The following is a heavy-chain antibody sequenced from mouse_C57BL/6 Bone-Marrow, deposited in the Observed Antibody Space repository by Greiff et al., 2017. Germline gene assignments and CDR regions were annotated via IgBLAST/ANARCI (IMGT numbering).Heavy chain of an antibody. Sequence: QVQLQQPGAELVMPGASVKLSCKASGYTFTSYWMHWVKQRPGQGLEWIGEIDPSDSYTNYNQKFKGKSTLTVDKSSSTAYMQLSSLTSEDSAVYDGARRGGYDGDAMDYWGQGTSVTVSS. CDR2: IDPSDSYT. CDR3: ARRGGYDGDAMDY. V-gene: IGHV1-69*01. J-gene: IGHJ4*01. CDR1: GYTFTSYW. D-gene: IGHD2-14*01.